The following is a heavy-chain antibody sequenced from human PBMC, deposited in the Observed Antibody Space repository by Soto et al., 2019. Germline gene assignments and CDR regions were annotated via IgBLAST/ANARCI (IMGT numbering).Heavy chain of an antibody. J-gene: IGHJ3*02. Sequence: PSETLSLTCTISGGSISNYYWTWIRQTPGKGLEWIGYVYYSGNTNYNPPLKSRVSISVDMSKNQFSLELSSVTAADTAMYYCAREVCTDVGGLGFYDAFDIWGPGTKVTVSS. D-gene: IGHD3-10*01. CDR3: AREVCTDVGGLGFYDAFDI. V-gene: IGHV4-59*01. CDR2: VYYSGNT. CDR1: GGSISNYY.